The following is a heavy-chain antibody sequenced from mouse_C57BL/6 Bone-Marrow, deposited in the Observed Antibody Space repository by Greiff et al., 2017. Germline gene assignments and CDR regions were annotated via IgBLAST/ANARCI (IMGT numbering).Heavy chain of an antibody. CDR3: ARGGGDAVGDVDY. CDR1: GYTFTSYW. J-gene: IGHJ2*01. CDR2: IDPSDSYT. D-gene: IGHD1-1*01. V-gene: IGHV1-59*01. Sequence: QVQLQQSGAELVRPGTSVKLSCKASGYTFTSYWMHWVKQRPGQGLEWIGVIDPSDSYTNYNQKFKGKATLTVDTSSSPAYMQLSSLTSEDSAVYYWARGGGDAVGDVDYWGQGTTLTVSS.